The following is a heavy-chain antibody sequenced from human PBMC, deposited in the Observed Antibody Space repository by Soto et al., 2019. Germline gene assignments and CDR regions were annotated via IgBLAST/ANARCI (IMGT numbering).Heavy chain of an antibody. D-gene: IGHD3-10*01. V-gene: IGHV1-3*01. J-gene: IGHJ6*02. CDR3: ARDYYGTGSGRYGMDV. Sequence: QVQLVQSGAEVKKPGASVKVSCKASGYTFTSYAMHWVRQAPGQRLEWMGWINAGNGNTKYSQKFQGRVTITRDTSASTAYMELSSLRSEVTAVYYCARDYYGTGSGRYGMDVWGQGTTVTVSS. CDR2: INAGNGNT. CDR1: GYTFTSYA.